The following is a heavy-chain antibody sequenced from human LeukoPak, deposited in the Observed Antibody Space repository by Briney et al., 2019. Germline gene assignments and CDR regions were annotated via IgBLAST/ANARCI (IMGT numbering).Heavy chain of an antibody. CDR1: GGSFSGYY. Sequence: PSETLSLTCAVYGGSFSGYYWSWIRQHPGKGLEWIGYVCHDGGTSYNPSLKGRVTVTIDTSKNQFSLKLNSVTAADTAVFFCAKEGRDSGGYNGWFEPWGQGTLVTVSS. CDR2: VCHDGGT. J-gene: IGHJ5*02. D-gene: IGHD2-15*01. V-gene: IGHV4-34*09. CDR3: AKEGRDSGGYNGWFEP.